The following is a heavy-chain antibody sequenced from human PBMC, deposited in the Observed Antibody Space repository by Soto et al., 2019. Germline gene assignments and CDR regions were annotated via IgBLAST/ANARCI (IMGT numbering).Heavy chain of an antibody. CDR1: GFSFDDYA. J-gene: IGHJ6*02. V-gene: IGHV3-9*01. CDR2: ISWNSGTI. Sequence: EVQVVESGGGLVQPGRSLRLSCAASGFSFDDYAMHWVRQAPGKGLEWVSGISWNSGTIGYADSVEGRFTISRDNAKNSLYLQMNSLRAEDTALYYCAKSTGGNANGMGVWGQGTTVTVSS. D-gene: IGHD2-8*02. CDR3: AKSTGGNANGMGV.